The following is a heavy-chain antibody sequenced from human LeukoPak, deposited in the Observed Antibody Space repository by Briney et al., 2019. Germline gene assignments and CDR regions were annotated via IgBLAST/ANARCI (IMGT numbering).Heavy chain of an antibody. CDR2: IYYSGST. V-gene: IGHV4-59*08. J-gene: IGHJ3*02. D-gene: IGHD1-14*01. CDR1: GGSISSYY. Sequence: SETLSLTCTVSGGSISSYYWSWIRQPPGKGLEWIGYIYYSGSTNYNPPLKSRVTISVDTSKNQFSLKLSSVTAADTAVYYCARLGTTYRVGASYPRAFDIWGQGTMVTVSS. CDR3: ARLGTTYRVGASYPRAFDI.